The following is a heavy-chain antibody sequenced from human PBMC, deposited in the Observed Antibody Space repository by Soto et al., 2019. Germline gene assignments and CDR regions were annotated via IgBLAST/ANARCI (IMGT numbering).Heavy chain of an antibody. J-gene: IGHJ6*02. CDR2: IWYDGSNK. Sequence: QVQLVESGGGVVQPGRSLRLSCAASGFTFSSYGMHWVRQAPGKGLEWVAVIWYDGSNKYYADSVKGRFTISRDNSKNTLYLQMNSLRAEDTAVYYCARDLHNWNRAQYYYYYYGMDVWGQGTTVTVSS. CDR1: GFTFSSYG. CDR3: ARDLHNWNRAQYYYYYYGMDV. V-gene: IGHV3-33*01. D-gene: IGHD1-20*01.